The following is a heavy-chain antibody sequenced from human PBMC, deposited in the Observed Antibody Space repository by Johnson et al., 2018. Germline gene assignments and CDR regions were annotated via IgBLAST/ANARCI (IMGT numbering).Heavy chain of an antibody. V-gene: IGHV3-30-3*01. CDR3: ASAPQYSGYYYYMDV. CDR1: GFTFSSYA. CDR2: ISYDGSNK. J-gene: IGHJ6*03. D-gene: IGHD5-12*01. Sequence: QVQLVESGGGVVQPGRSLRLSCAASGFTFSSYAMHWVRQAPGKGLEWVAVISYDGSNKYYADSVKGRFTISRDNSKNTLYLQMNSLRAEDTAGYYCASAPQYSGYYYYMDVWGKGTTVTVSS.